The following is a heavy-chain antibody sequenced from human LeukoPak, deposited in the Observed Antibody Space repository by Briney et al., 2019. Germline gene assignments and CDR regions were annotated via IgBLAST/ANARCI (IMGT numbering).Heavy chain of an antibody. Sequence: GRSLRLSRAASGFTFSSYGMHWVRQAPGKGLEWVAVISYDGSNKYYADSVKGRFTTSRDNSKNTLYLQMNSLRAEDTAVYYCAKDLGGLYGDSYGDYWGQGTLVTVSS. V-gene: IGHV3-30*18. CDR1: GFTFSSYG. D-gene: IGHD4-17*01. J-gene: IGHJ4*02. CDR3: AKDLGGLYGDSYGDY. CDR2: ISYDGSNK.